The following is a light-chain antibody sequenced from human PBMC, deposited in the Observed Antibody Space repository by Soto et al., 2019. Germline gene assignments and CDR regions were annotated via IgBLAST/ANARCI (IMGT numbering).Light chain of an antibody. CDR3: KQALQTPWT. CDR2: LGS. V-gene: IGKV2-28*01. J-gene: IGKJ1*01. Sequence: DIVMTQSPLSLPVTPGAPASISCRSSQSLLHSNGYNYLDWYLQKPGQSPQLLIYLGSNRASGVTDSFSGSGSGTDCTLKISRVEAEDVRVYYCKQALQTPWTVGQGTKVEIK. CDR1: QSLLHSNGYNY.